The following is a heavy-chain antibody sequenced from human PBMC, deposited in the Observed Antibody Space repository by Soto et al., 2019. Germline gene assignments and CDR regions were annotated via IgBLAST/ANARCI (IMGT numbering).Heavy chain of an antibody. J-gene: IGHJ1*01. Sequence: QVQLQESGPGLVKPSQTLSLTCTVSGGSISSGGYYWSWIRQHPGKGLEWIGYIYYSGSTYYNPSLKSRVTISVDTSKNQFSLKLSSVTAADTAVYYCARAGKVYCSGGSCYGEYFQHWGQGTLVTVSS. CDR3: ARAGKVYCSGGSCYGEYFQH. CDR1: GGSISSGGYY. CDR2: IYYSGST. D-gene: IGHD2-15*01. V-gene: IGHV4-31*03.